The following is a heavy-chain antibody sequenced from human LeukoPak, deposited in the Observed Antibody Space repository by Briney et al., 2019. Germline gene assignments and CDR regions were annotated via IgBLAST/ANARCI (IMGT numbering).Heavy chain of an antibody. CDR1: GGSISSYY. V-gene: IGHV4-4*07. J-gene: IGHJ4*02. D-gene: IGHD5-12*01. CDR3: AKDRIAYSGYAYDY. CDR2: IYTSGST. Sequence: SETLSLTCTVSGGSISSYYWSWIRQPAGKGLEWIGRIYTSGSTNYNPSLKSRVTMSVDTSKNQFSLKLSSVTAADTAVYYCAKDRIAYSGYAYDYWGQGTLVTVSS.